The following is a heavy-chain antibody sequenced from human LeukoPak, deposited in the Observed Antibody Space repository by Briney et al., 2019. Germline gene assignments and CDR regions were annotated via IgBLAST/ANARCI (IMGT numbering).Heavy chain of an antibody. CDR1: GFTFSDHY. CDR2: IRNKANSYTT. D-gene: IGHD5-18*01. CDR3: VRAGFRYGFDY. J-gene: IGHJ4*02. V-gene: IGHV3-72*01. Sequence: PGGSLRLSCVASGFTFSDHYMEWVRQAPGKGLEWVGRIRNKANSYTTEYAASVKGRFTISRDDSKNSLYLQMNSLKTEDTAVYYCVRAGFRYGFDYWGQGTLVTVSS.